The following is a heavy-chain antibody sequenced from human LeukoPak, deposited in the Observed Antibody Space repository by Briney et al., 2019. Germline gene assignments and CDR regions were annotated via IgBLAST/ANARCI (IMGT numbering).Heavy chain of an antibody. CDR2: IYDDNT. V-gene: IGHV3-23*01. D-gene: IGHD3-10*01. Sequence: GGSLRLSCAASGFTVSAYAMAWVRQAPGKGLEWVSTIYDDNTYYADSVKGRFAISTDYSKNTLYLQMNSLRVEDTAVYFCAARKVRGVWFYLDYWGQGTLVTVSP. J-gene: IGHJ4*02. CDR3: AARKVRGVWFYLDY. CDR1: GFTVSAYA.